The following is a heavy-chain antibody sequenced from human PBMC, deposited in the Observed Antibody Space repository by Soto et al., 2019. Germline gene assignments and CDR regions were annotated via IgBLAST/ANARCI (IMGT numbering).Heavy chain of an antibody. J-gene: IGHJ3*02. Sequence: PGGSLRLSCAASGFTFSSYAMHWVRQAPGKGLEWVAVISYDGSNKYYADSVKGRFTISRDNSKNTLYLQMNSLRAEDTAVYYCARDYVPYCGGDCYSFDAFDIWGQGTMVTVSS. CDR1: GFTFSSYA. D-gene: IGHD2-21*02. CDR2: ISYDGSNK. V-gene: IGHV3-30-3*01. CDR3: ARDYVPYCGGDCYSFDAFDI.